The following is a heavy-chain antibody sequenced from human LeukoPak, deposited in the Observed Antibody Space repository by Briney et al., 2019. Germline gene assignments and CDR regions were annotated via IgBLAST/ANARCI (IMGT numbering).Heavy chain of an antibody. V-gene: IGHV3-21*01. CDR3: ARGPDDYGDYSCFDP. CDR2: ISSSSSYI. CDR1: GFTFSSYS. Sequence: GGSLRLSCAASGFTFSSYSMNWVRQAPGKGLEWVSSISSSSSYIYYADSVKGRFTISRDNAKNSLYLQMNSLRAEDTAVYYCARGPDDYGDYSCFDPWAREPWSPSP. J-gene: IGHJ5*02. D-gene: IGHD4-17*01.